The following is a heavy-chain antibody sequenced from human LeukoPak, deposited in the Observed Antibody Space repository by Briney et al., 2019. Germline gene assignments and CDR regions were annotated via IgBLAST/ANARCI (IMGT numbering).Heavy chain of an antibody. CDR3: AREGSGQEYYGMDV. D-gene: IGHD5-12*01. CDR2: TYYRSKWYN. CDR1: GDSVSINSAA. Sequence: SQTLSLTFDISGDSVSINSAAWNWIRQSPSGGLEWLGRTYYRSKWYNDYALSVKSLITVTPDTSENQFSLQLNSVILEDTAVYYCAREGSGQEYYGMDVWGQGTTVIVSS. J-gene: IGHJ6*02. V-gene: IGHV6-1*01.